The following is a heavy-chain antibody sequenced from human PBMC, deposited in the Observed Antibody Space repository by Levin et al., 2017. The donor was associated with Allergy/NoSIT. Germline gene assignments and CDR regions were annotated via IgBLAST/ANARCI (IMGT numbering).Heavy chain of an antibody. J-gene: IGHJ4*02. V-gene: IGHV4-34*01. Sequence: SSETLSLTCAVYGESFSGYYWSWIRQPPGKGLEWIGEINHSGSTNYNPSLKSRVTISVDTSKNQFSLKLSSVTAADTALYYCAIIAGFGEHGFAYWGQGTLVTVSS. CDR3: AIIAGFGEHGFAY. D-gene: IGHD3-10*01. CDR1: GESFSGYY. CDR2: INHSGST.